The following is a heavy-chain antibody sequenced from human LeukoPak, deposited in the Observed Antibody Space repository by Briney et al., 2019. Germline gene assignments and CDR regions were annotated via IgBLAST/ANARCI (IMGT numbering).Heavy chain of an antibody. CDR3: AKVRYDSSGYQSPYFDY. CDR2: IWYDGSNK. CDR1: GFTFSSYG. Sequence: QPGGSLRLSCAASGFTFSSYGMHWVRQAPGKGLEWVAVIWYDGSNKYYADSVKGRFTISRDNSKNTLYLQMNSLRAEDTAVYYCAKVRYDSSGYQSPYFDYWGQGILVTVSS. J-gene: IGHJ4*02. V-gene: IGHV3-33*06. D-gene: IGHD3-22*01.